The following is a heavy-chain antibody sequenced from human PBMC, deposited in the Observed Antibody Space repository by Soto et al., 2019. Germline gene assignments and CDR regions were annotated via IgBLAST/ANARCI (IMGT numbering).Heavy chain of an antibody. V-gene: IGHV3-23*01. CDR2: ISGAGGNT. J-gene: IGHJ5*02. D-gene: IGHD2-2*01. CDR3: AKDPVPQLLPSWWFDP. Sequence: SLRLSCAASGFAFGAYAMTWVRQAPGKGLEWVSVISGAGGNTYYADSVKGRFTVSRDNSKKMIYLEMNSLRVEDTAIYYCAKDPVPQLLPSWWFDPWGQGTRVTVSS. CDR1: GFAFGAYA.